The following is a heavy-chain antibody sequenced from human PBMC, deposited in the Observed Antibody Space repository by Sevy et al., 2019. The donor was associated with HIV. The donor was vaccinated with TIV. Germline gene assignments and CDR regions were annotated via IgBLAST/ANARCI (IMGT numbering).Heavy chain of an antibody. V-gene: IGHV4-38-2*02. CDR2: IYHSGST. D-gene: IGHD4-17*01. Sequence: SETLSLTYTVSGYSISSGYYWGWIRQPPGKGLEWIGSIYHSGSTYYNPSLKSRVTISVDTSKNQFSLKLSSVTAADTAVYYCARVPPTVTTAWFDPWGQGTLVTVSS. CDR1: GYSISSGYY. J-gene: IGHJ5*02. CDR3: ARVPPTVTTAWFDP.